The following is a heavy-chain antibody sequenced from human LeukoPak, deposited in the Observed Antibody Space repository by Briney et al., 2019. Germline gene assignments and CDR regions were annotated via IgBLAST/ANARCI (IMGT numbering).Heavy chain of an antibody. CDR2: IYDTGDT. CDR1: GFSVRTNY. Sequence: GSLRLSCAASGFSVRTNYMSWVRQAPGKGLGWVSVIYDTGDTYYADSVKGRFTISRDNSKNTLYLQMNSLRAEDTAVYYCASSDYWGQGTLVTVSS. J-gene: IGHJ4*02. V-gene: IGHV3-66*01. CDR3: ASSDY.